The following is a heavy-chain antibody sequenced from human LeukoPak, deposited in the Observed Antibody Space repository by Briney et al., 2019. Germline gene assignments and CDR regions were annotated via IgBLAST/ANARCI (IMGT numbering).Heavy chain of an antibody. CDR2: INPGGGST. CDR1: GYTFTTYF. CDR3: ASTMGI. Sequence: ASVKVSCKASGYTFTTYFMHWVRQAPGQGLEWMGMINPGGGSTSYAQKFQGSVTMTTDTSTSTAYMELRSLRSDDTAVYYCASTMGIWGRGTLVTVSS. J-gene: IGHJ4*02. V-gene: IGHV1-46*01. D-gene: IGHD7-27*01.